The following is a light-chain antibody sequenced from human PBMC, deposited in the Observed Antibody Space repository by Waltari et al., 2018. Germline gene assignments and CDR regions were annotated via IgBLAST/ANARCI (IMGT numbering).Light chain of an antibody. CDR1: SFNIANNY. Sequence: QSVLTQPPSSSGTPAQRFTLSCSVSSFNIANNYLNLYPQFPGTTPKLLIYTNNQRPSWVPDRFYGYKSGTSASLAISGLRSEDEATYYCASWDDSLSGYVFGTGTKVTVL. J-gene: IGLJ1*01. CDR2: TNN. CDR3: ASWDDSLSGYV. V-gene: IGLV1-47*01.